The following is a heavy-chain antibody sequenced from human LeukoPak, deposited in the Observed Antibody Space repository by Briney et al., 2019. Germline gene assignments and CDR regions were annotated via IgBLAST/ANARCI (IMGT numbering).Heavy chain of an antibody. V-gene: IGHV1-2*06. CDR2: INPNSGGT. D-gene: IGHD3-10*01. CDR1: GYTFTGYY. Sequence: ASVKVSCKASGYTFTGYYMHWVRQAPGQGLEWMGRINPNSGGTNYAQKFQGRVTITRDTSISTAYMELSRLRSDDTAVYYCASLITMVRGATSWGQGTLVTVSS. CDR3: ASLITMVRGATS. J-gene: IGHJ4*02.